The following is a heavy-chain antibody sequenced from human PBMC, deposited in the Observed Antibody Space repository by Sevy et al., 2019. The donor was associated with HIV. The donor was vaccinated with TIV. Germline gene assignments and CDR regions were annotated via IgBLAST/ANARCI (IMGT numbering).Heavy chain of an antibody. D-gene: IGHD3-22*01. CDR1: GFNFIPYA. CDR2: IKSDGSKR. J-gene: IGHJ5*02. V-gene: IGHV3-30*18. CDR3: AKEGYYYDSRSSDWFDP. Sequence: GGSLRLSFAASGFNFIPYALHWSPRFPAKGLKWVPTIKSDGSKRYYTDSVKGRFSISRDNSKNTLYLQMNNLTPEDTAVFYCAKEGYYYDSRSSDWFDPWGQGALVTVSS.